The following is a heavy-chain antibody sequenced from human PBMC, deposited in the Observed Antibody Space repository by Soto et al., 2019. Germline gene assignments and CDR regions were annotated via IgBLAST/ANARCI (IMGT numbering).Heavy chain of an antibody. Sequence: ASVKVSCKASGYTFTDYYMEWVRQAPGQGLEWMGWINLNSGDTNFAQQFQGRVTMTRDTSITTAYMDLTRLKSDDTAVYYCARARTQFNWFDRWGQ. D-gene: IGHD6-6*01. CDR1: GYTFTDYY. CDR2: INLNSGDT. CDR3: ARARTQFNWFDR. V-gene: IGHV1-2*02. J-gene: IGHJ5*02.